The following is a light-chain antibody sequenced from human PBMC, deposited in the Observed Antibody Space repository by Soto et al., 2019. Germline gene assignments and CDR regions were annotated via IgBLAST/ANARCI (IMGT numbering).Light chain of an antibody. V-gene: IGLV3-21*02. CDR1: NIGSKS. CDR3: QVWDSSSDLSYV. Sequence: SYELTQPPSVSVAPGQTGRITCGGNNIGSKSVHWYQQKPGQAPVLVVYDDSDRPSGIPERFSGSNSGNTATLTISRVEAGDEADYYCQVWDSSSDLSYVFGTGTKLTVL. CDR2: DDS. J-gene: IGLJ1*01.